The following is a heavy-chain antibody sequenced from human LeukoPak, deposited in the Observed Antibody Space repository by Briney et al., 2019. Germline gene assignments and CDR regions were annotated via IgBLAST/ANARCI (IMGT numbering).Heavy chain of an antibody. J-gene: IGHJ4*02. CDR2: VSGSGAST. CDR3: AKGSRGYTNYYFDY. D-gene: IGHD3-16*02. CDR1: GFSFVGYA. V-gene: IGHV3-23*01. Sequence: PGGSLRLSCASSGFSFVGYAKNWVRQAPGKGLEWVSSVSGSGASTFYADSVKGRFITSKDIPSNIVYLQMNSLRAEDTAVYYCAKGSRGYTNYYFDYWGQGALVTVSS.